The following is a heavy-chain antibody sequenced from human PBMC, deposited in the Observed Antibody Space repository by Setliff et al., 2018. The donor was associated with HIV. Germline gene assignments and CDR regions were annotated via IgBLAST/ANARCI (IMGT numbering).Heavy chain of an antibody. J-gene: IGHJ4*02. CDR2: VYYSGTT. Sequence: SETLSLTCSVSDGSMTSGSYYGGWIRQPPGKGLEWIGSVYYSGTTYYNPSLKSRLRMSVDTSKNQFTLKVISMTAADTAVYYCARLSCSSNSCPFDYWVQGTLVTVSS. CDR3: ARLSCSSNSCPFDY. CDR1: DGSMTSGSYY. D-gene: IGHD2-2*01. V-gene: IGHV4-39*06.